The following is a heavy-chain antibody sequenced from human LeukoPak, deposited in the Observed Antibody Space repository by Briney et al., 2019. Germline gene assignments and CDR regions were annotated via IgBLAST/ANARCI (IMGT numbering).Heavy chain of an antibody. CDR3: ARLPVVVVAAHFDY. J-gene: IGHJ4*02. CDR1: GGSISSSSYY. Sequence: PSETLSLTCTVSGGSISSSSYYWGWIRQPPGKGLEWIGSVYYSGSTYYNPSLKSRVTISVDTSKNQFSLKLSSVTAADTAVYYCARLPVVVVAAHFDYWGQGTLVTVSS. D-gene: IGHD2-15*01. CDR2: VYYSGST. V-gene: IGHV4-39*01.